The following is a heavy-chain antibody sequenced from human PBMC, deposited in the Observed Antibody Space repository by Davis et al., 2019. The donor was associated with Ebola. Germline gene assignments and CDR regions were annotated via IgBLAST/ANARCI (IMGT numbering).Heavy chain of an antibody. CDR3: ARGSYGVRLYWYFDL. J-gene: IGHJ2*01. D-gene: IGHD4-17*01. CDR1: GYSFTSYW. V-gene: IGHV5-51*01. Sequence: KVSCKGSGYSFTSYWIGWVRQMPGKGLEWMGIIYPGDSDTRYSPSFQGQVTISADKSISTAYLQWSSLKASDTAMYYCARGSYGVRLYWYFDLWGRGTLVTVSS. CDR2: IYPGDSDT.